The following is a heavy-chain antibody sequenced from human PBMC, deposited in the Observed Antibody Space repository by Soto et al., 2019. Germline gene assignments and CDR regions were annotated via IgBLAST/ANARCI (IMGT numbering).Heavy chain of an antibody. CDR3: AHKGPEDWPLDY. V-gene: IGHV2-5*02. CDR1: GFSLSTSGVG. Sequence: QITLKESGPTLVRPTQTLTLTCAFSGFSLSTSGVGVGWIRQPPGKALEWLAVIYWDDSKHYSPSLRSRLTITKATSKTQVVLTMTHMDPMDTGTYYCAHKGPEDWPLDYWGQGTLVTVSS. D-gene: IGHD3-9*01. J-gene: IGHJ4*02. CDR2: IYWDDSK.